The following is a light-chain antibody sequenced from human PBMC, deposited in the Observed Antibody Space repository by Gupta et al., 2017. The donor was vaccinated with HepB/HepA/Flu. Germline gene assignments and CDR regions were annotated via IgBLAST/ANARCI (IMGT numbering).Light chain of an antibody. CDR2: GAS. J-gene: IGKJ4*01. Sequence: EIVLTQSPGTLSLSPGERATLSCRASQSVSSSYLAWYQQKPGQSPRLLIYGASSSATGIPDSFSGRGSGTDFTLTISRLEPEDFAVYYCQQYGSSPLTFGGGTKVEIK. CDR1: QSVSSSY. CDR3: QQYGSSPLT. V-gene: IGKV3-20*01.